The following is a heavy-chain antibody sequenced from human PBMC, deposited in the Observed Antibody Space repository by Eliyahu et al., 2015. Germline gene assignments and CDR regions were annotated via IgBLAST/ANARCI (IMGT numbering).Heavy chain of an antibody. CDR2: AYHRASP. CDR1: GDSIXGGHW. CDR3: ARVCDPLDSVDAFDV. J-gene: IGHJ3*01. Sequence: QVQLQESGPGLVKPSGTLSLTXVVSGDSIXGGHWWSWVRQPPGKGLEWIGEAYHRASPKYKSSLRGRVTISLDKYNNQFSLTLTSVTAADTALYFCARVCDPLDSVDAFDVWGPGTMVTVSS. D-gene: IGHD2-8*01. V-gene: IGHV4-4*02.